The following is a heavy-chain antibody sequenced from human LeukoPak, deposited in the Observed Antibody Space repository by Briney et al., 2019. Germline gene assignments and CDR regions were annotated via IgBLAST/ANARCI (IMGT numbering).Heavy chain of an antibody. J-gene: IGHJ4*02. V-gene: IGHV1-69*05. CDR3: ASQDASIYSESSTSPTYSD. Sequence: SSVKVSFKASGCTFTNYAFNWVRQAPGQGLEWMGRIIPIFDSAHNAQRVQGRITITTDESSTTAYMTLSSLTSDDTAVYYCASQDASIYSESSTSPTYSDWGQGTLVTVSS. CDR2: IIPIFDSA. D-gene: IGHD3-22*01. CDR1: GCTFTNYA.